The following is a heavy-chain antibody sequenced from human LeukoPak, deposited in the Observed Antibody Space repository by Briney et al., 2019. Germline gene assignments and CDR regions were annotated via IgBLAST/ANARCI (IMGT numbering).Heavy chain of an antibody. V-gene: IGHV5-51*01. Sequence: GESLKISCKGSGYSFTSYWIGWVRQMPGKGLEWMGIIYPGDSDTRYSPSFQGQVPISADKSISTAYLQWSSLKASDTAMYYCARGASSSWYGIYYYYYMDVWGKGTTVTVSS. J-gene: IGHJ6*03. CDR1: GYSFTSYW. CDR2: IYPGDSDT. D-gene: IGHD6-13*01. CDR3: ARGASSSWYGIYYYYYMDV.